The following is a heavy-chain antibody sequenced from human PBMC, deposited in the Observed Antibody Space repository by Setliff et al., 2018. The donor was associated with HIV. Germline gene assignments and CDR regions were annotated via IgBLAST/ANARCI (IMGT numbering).Heavy chain of an antibody. D-gene: IGHD3-22*01. V-gene: IGHV4-59*08. CDR3: ARTQQTYYYDSSGYYFDY. Sequence: SETLSLTCTVSGGYITTYYWSWIRQPPGKGLEWIGYIYYSGSTNYNPSLKSRVTISVDTSKNQFSLKLSSVTAADTAVYYCARTQQTYYYDSSGYYFDYWGQGTLVTVSS. CDR2: IYYSGST. CDR1: GGYITTYY. J-gene: IGHJ4*02.